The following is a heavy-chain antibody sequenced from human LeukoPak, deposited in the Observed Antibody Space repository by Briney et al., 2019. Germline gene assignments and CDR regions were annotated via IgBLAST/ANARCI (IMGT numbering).Heavy chain of an antibody. D-gene: IGHD3-22*01. J-gene: IGHJ4*02. Sequence: GGSLRLSCAASGFTFSSYAMSWVRQAPGKGLEWVSIISISGGSTYYADSVKGRFTISRDNSKNTLYLQMNSLRAEDTAVYYCAKDPYYYDSSGYPEGFDYWGQGTLVTVSS. CDR3: AKDPYYYDSSGYPEGFDY. CDR2: ISISGGST. V-gene: IGHV3-23*01. CDR1: GFTFSSYA.